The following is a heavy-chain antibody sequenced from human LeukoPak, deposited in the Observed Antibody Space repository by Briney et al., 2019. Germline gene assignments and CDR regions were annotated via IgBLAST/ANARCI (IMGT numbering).Heavy chain of an antibody. CDR2: FDPVDGET. J-gene: IGHJ3*02. D-gene: IGHD1-26*01. CDR1: GYTLTELS. V-gene: IGHV1-24*01. Sequence: ASVKVSCKVSGYTLTELSMHWVRQAPGKGLEWMGGFDPVDGETIYAQKSQGRVTMTEDTSTDTAYMELSSLRSEDTAVYYCATDMGATTRPRAFDIWGQGTMVTVSS. CDR3: ATDMGATTRPRAFDI.